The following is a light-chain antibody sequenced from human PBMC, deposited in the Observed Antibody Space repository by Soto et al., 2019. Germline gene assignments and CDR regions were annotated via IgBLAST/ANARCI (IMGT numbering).Light chain of an antibody. CDR3: QQNYSSPRT. J-gene: IGKJ4*01. CDR2: AAS. Sequence: DIQMTQSPSSLSASVGDRVTITCRASQSIGTYLTWYQQRPGQAPSLLIYAASNLQSEVPSRFSGSGSGTYFTLTITSLQPEDFASYYCQQNYSSPRTFGGGTKVEIK. CDR1: QSIGTY. V-gene: IGKV1-39*01.